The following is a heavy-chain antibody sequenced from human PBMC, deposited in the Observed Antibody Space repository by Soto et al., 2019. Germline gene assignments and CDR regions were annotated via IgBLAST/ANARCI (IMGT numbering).Heavy chain of an antibody. CDR2: IIPIFGTA. V-gene: IGHV1-69*06. CDR3: ANPKSAGDYYYYGMDV. Sequence: GXSVKVSCKASGGSFISYAIIWVRQAPGQGLEWMGGIIPIFGTANYAQKFQGRVTITADKSTSTAYMELSSLRSEDTAVYYCANPKSAGDYYYYGMDVWGQGTTVTVSS. J-gene: IGHJ6*02. CDR1: GGSFISYA. D-gene: IGHD6-13*01.